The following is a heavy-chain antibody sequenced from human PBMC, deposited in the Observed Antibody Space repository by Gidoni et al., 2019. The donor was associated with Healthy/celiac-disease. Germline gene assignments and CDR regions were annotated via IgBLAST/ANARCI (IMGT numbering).Heavy chain of an antibody. V-gene: IGHV3-30*04. Sequence: VQLVESGGGVVQPGRSLRLSCAASGFPFSSYAMHWVRQAPGKGLEWVAVISYDGSNKYYADSMKGRFTISRDNSKNTLYLQMNSLRAEDTAVYYCARDHSPGIDYSIPFDYWGQGTLVTVSS. D-gene: IGHD4-4*01. CDR2: ISYDGSNK. CDR1: GFPFSSYA. J-gene: IGHJ4*02. CDR3: ARDHSPGIDYSIPFDY.